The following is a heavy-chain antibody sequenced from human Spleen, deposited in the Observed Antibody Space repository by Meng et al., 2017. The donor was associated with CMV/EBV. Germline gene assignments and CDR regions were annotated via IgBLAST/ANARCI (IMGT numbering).Heavy chain of an antibody. CDR2: ISSSSYI. CDR3: ARAQVYYFDS. V-gene: IGHV3-21*01. D-gene: IGHD2-8*01. CDR1: GFTFSSYS. Sequence: GESLKISCEVSGFTFSSYSMNWVRQAPGKGLEWVSSISSSSYIYYADSVKGRFTISRDNAENSLYLQMSSLRAEDTAVYYCARAQVYYFDSWGQGTLVTVSS. J-gene: IGHJ4*02.